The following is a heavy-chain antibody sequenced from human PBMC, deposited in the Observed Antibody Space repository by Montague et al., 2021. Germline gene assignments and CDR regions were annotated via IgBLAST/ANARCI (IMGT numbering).Heavy chain of an antibody. J-gene: IGHJ5*02. CDR2: THYNGNT. D-gene: IGHD1-1*01. CDR3: ARDREHTYGSFFHP. Sequence: SETLSLTCTVSGGSISTYHWIWLRQPPGKGLEWIGETHYNGNTNYNYNPSLKSRVTISVDKSNNQFSLKLSSVTAADTAVYYCARDREHTYGSFFHPWGQGTMVTVSS. CDR1: GGSISTYH. V-gene: IGHV4-59*01.